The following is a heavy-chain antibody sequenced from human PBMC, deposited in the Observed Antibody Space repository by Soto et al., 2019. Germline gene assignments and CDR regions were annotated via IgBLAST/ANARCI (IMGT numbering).Heavy chain of an antibody. CDR3: AKGLNNGRWYAED. D-gene: IGHD6-13*01. CDR1: GFTFSACV. Sequence: EVHLLESGGGLVHPGESLRLSCGASGFTFSACVMTWVRQAPGQGLEWVAGITGGDPGTHYADSVKGRFTVSRDNSKNMVYLQMNNVRVEDTGVYYCAKGLNNGRWYAEDWGQGALVTVSS. CDR2: ITGGDPGT. V-gene: IGHV3-23*01. J-gene: IGHJ4*02.